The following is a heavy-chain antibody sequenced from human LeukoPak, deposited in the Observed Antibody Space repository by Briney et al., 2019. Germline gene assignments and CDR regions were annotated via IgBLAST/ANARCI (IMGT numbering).Heavy chain of an antibody. CDR1: GGSISSYY. V-gene: IGHV4-4*07. Sequence: KPSETLPLTCTASGGSISSYYWSWIRQPAGKGLEWIGRIYTSGSTNYNPSLKSRVTMSVDTSKNQFSLKLSSVTAADTAVYHCARHCSSTSCLDYWGQGTLVTVSS. CDR2: IYTSGST. J-gene: IGHJ4*02. D-gene: IGHD2-2*01. CDR3: ARHCSSTSCLDY.